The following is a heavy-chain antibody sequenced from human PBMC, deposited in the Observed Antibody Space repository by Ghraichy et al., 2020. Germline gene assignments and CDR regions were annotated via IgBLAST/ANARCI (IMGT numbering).Heavy chain of an antibody. Sequence: ASVKVSCKASGYTFTSYGISWVRQAPGQGLEWMGWISAYNGNTNYAQKLQGRVTMTTDTSTSTAYMELRSLRSDDTAVYYCARGGIVVVPAAMSYYYGMDVWGQGTTVTVSS. CDR3: ARGGIVVVPAAMSYYYGMDV. CDR2: ISAYNGNT. D-gene: IGHD2-2*01. CDR1: GYTFTSYG. J-gene: IGHJ6*02. V-gene: IGHV1-18*01.